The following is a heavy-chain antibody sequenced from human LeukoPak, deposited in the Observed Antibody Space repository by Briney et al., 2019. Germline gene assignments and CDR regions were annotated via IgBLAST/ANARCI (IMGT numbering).Heavy chain of an antibody. D-gene: IGHD5-24*01. J-gene: IGHJ4*02. CDR3: ARRDDYGDY. V-gene: IGHV1-46*01. CDR2: INSGSGST. CDR1: GYSFISFG. Sequence: GASVKVSCKASGYSFISFGISWVRQAPGQGLEWMAMINSGSGSTTYAQKFQGRVTMTRDTSTSTVYMELSSLRSEDTAVYYCARRDDYGDYWGQGTLVTVSS.